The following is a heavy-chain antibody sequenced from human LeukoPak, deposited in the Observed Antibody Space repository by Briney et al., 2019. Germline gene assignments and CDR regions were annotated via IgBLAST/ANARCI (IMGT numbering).Heavy chain of an antibody. CDR2: IKQDGSEK. CDR3: VRPSNPPH. CDR1: GFTFSSYW. J-gene: IGHJ4*02. V-gene: IGHV3-7*03. Sequence: GGSLRLSCAASGFTFSSYWMNWVRQAPGKGLEWVAIIKQDGSEKHYVDSVKGRFTISRDNDKNSLFLQMNSLGAEDTAIYYCVRPSNPPHWGQGTLVTVSS.